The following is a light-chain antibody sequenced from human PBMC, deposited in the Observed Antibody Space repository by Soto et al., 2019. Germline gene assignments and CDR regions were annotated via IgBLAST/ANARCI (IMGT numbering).Light chain of an antibody. Sequence: QSVLTQPASVSGSAGQSITISCSGTMRDVGAYNLVSWYQQHPGTVPKLIIYEVRNRPSGISSRFSGSRSGNTASLTISGLQTEDEGDYYWSAYSTISSLVFRGGT. CDR2: EVR. V-gene: IGLV2-14*01. CDR1: MRDVGAYNL. J-gene: IGLJ3*02. CDR3: SAYSTISSLV.